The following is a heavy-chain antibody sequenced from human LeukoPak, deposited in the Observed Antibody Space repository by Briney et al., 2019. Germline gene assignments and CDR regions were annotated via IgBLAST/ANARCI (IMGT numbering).Heavy chain of an antibody. D-gene: IGHD5-24*01. CDR2: INHSGTA. J-gene: IGHJ3*01. Sequence: SETLSLTCAVSGGSFRGYYCSWIRQLPGKGLEFIGEINHSGTANYNPSLKSRVTISVDSSKDQFSLELTSATAADTATYYCARNVLDGNTWGAFGVWGQGTLVAVSS. CDR1: GGSFRGYY. CDR3: ARNVLDGNTWGAFGV. V-gene: IGHV4-34*01.